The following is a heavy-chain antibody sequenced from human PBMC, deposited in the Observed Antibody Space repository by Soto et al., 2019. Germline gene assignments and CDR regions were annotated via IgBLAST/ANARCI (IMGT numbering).Heavy chain of an antibody. Sequence: QGQLVQSGAEVKKPGASVKVSCKASGYTFTSYDLNWVRQATGQGLEWMGWMHPNSGNTGYAQKFQGRVTMTSNTSISTAYMELSSLRSEDTAVYYCARGQGLDDLFGYYYHYYMDVWGKGTTVTDSS. J-gene: IGHJ6*03. D-gene: IGHD3-16*01. V-gene: IGHV1-8*01. CDR2: MHPNSGNT. CDR3: ARGQGLDDLFGYYYHYYMDV. CDR1: GYTFTSYD.